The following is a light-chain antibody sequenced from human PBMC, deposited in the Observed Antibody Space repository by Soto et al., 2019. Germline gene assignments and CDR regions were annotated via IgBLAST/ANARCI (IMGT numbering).Light chain of an antibody. CDR1: QSVSSSY. CDR3: QKYGSSRT. CDR2: GAS. J-gene: IGKJ1*01. Sequence: EIVLTQSPGTLSLSPGERATLSCRASQSVSSSYLAWYQQKPGQAPRLLIYGASSRATGIPDRFSGSGSGTDFTLTISRLEPEDVAVYYCQKYGSSRTFGQGTKVEIK. V-gene: IGKV3-20*01.